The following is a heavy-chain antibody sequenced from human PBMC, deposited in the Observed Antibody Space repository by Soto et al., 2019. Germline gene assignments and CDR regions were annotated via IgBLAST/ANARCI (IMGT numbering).Heavy chain of an antibody. CDR1: GFIFSDFY. CDR2: ISNTGNTI. V-gene: IGHV3-11*01. Sequence: QVQPVESGGGLVKPGGSLRLSCAASGFIFSDFYMSWIRQAPGKGLEWVSYISNTGNTIFYADSVKGRFTISRDNAKNSLYLQMNSLRAEDTAIDYCAKVTTYLKNWGQGTLVTVSS. CDR3: AKVTTYLKN. J-gene: IGHJ4*02.